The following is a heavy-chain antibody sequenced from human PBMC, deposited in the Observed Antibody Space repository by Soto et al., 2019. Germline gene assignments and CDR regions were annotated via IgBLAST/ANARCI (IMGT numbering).Heavy chain of an antibody. J-gene: IGHJ4*02. CDR3: ARDTMAARPHPYFDY. CDR1: GGTFSSYA. Sequence: SVKVSCKASGGTFSSYAISWVRQAPGQGLEWMGGIIPIFGTANYAQKFQGRVTITADESTSTAYMELSSLRSEDTAVYYCARDTMAARPHPYFDYWGQGTLVTVSS. V-gene: IGHV1-69*13. CDR2: IIPIFGTA. D-gene: IGHD6-6*01.